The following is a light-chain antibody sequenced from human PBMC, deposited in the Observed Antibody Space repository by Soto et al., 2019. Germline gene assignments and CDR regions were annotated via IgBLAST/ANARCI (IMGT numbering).Light chain of an antibody. Sequence: DSPVTQSRSPMTGSVGSRVTPTCRASQSIDRWLAWYQQRPGKAPQILIYHASSLETGVPSRFSGSGSGTEFTLTISSLQPDDFATYYCQHYNSYGTFGQGTKVDIK. J-gene: IGKJ1*01. CDR1: QSIDRW. V-gene: IGKV1-5*01. CDR3: QHYNSYGT. CDR2: HAS.